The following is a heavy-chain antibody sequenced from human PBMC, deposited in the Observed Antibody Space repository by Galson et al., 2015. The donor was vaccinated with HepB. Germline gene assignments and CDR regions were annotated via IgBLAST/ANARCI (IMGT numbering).Heavy chain of an antibody. CDR3: ARMTTVVTPTIDY. D-gene: IGHD4-23*01. J-gene: IGHJ4*02. V-gene: IGHV4-59*08. CDR1: GGSISSYY. CDR2: IYYSGST. Sequence: ETLSLTCTVSGGSISSYYWSWIRQPPGKGLEWIGYIYYSGSTNYNPSLKSRVIISVDTSKNQFSLKLCSVTAADTAVYYCARMTTVVTPTIDYWGKGTLVTVSS.